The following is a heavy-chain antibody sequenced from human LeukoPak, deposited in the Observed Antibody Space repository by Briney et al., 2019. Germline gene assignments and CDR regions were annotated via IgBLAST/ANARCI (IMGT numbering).Heavy chain of an antibody. CDR1: GFTFSSYE. CDR2: ISSSGSTI. J-gene: IGHJ6*04. V-gene: IGHV3-48*03. D-gene: IGHD5-12*01. Sequence: GGSLRLSCAASGFTFSSYEMNWVRQAPGKGLEWVSYISSSGSTIYYADSVKGRFTISRDNAKNSLYLQMNSLRAEDTAVYYCASPIYSGYDFLRSRTNYYGMDVWGKGTTVTVSS. CDR3: ASPIYSGYDFLRSRTNYYGMDV.